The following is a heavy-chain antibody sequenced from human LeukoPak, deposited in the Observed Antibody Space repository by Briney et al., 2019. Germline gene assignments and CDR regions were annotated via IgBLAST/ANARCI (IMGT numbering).Heavy chain of an antibody. J-gene: IGHJ5*02. CDR3: ARIVGAVLEALIDP. CDR1: GGSISGSSYY. CDR2: IYYSGST. Sequence: PSETLSLTCTVSGGSISGSSYYWGWIRQPPGKGLEWIGSIYYSGSTYYNPSLKSRVTISVDTSKNQFSLKLSSVTAADTAVYYCARIVGAVLEALIDPWGQGTLVTVSS. D-gene: IGHD1-26*01. V-gene: IGHV4-39*07.